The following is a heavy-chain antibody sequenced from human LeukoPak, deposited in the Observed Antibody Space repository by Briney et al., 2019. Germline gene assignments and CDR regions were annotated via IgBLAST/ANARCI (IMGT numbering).Heavy chain of an antibody. J-gene: IGHJ4*02. Sequence: SETLSLTCTVSGGSISSYYWSWIRQPAGKGLEWIGRIYTSGSTNYNPSLKSRVTMSVDTSKNQFSLNLTSVTAADTAVYYCATGPSGYATHYWGQGSLVTVSS. CDR2: IYTSGST. D-gene: IGHD5-12*01. CDR3: ATGPSGYATHY. CDR1: GGSISSYY. V-gene: IGHV4-4*07.